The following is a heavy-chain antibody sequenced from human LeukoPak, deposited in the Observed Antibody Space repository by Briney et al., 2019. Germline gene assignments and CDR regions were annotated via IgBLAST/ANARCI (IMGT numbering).Heavy chain of an antibody. Sequence: PGGSLRLSCAASGFRFSTYAMSWVRQAPGKGLEWISGISGSTGSTYYADSVKGRFTISRYNSKNTLYLQMNTLRAEDTAVYYCAKSDPLMTAAGIFDYWGQGTLVTVSS. J-gene: IGHJ4*02. CDR1: GFRFSTYA. CDR2: ISGSTGST. CDR3: AKSDPLMTAAGIFDY. D-gene: IGHD6-25*01. V-gene: IGHV3-23*01.